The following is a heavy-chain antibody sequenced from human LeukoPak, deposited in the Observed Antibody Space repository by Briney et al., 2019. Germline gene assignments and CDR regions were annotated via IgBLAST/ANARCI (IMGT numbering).Heavy chain of an antibody. CDR3: ARQGGKVRGVTYYYYYHYMDV. CDR2: INHSGST. Sequence: PSETLSLTCAVYGGSFSGYYWRWIRQPPGKGLEWIGEINHSGSTNYNPSLKSRVTISVDTSKNQFSLKLSSVTAADTAVYYCARQGGKVRGVTYYYYYHYMDVWGKGTTVTVSS. V-gene: IGHV4-34*01. J-gene: IGHJ6*03. CDR1: GGSFSGYY. D-gene: IGHD3-10*01.